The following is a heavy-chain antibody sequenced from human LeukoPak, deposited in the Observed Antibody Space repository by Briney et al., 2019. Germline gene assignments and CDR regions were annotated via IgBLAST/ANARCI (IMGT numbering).Heavy chain of an antibody. Sequence: PGGSLRLSCAVSGFTISNHWMHWVRQAPGKGLVWVSRINSDGRRTSYADSVKGRFTISRDNAKNTLYLQMNSLRPDDTAVYYCAREVEVVPATMGAYYYYYMDVWGKGTTVTVSS. CDR3: AREVEVVPATMGAYYYYYMDV. J-gene: IGHJ6*03. D-gene: IGHD2-2*01. CDR2: INSDGRRT. CDR1: GFTISNHW. V-gene: IGHV3-74*01.